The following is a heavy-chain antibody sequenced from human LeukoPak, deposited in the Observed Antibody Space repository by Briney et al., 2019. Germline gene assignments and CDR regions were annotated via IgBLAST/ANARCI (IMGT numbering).Heavy chain of an antibody. CDR2: IHPSGIF. J-gene: IGHJ4*02. V-gene: IGHV4-34*01. CDR3: ARGRDRSKAGDH. Sequence: PSETLSLTCDVYGGSCDDYYCSWIRQPPGKGLEWIGEIHPSGIFYYNSFLMSRVTISIDTSKSQFSLRLTSVTAADTAFYYCARGRDRSKAGDHWGQGSLVTVSS. CDR1: GGSCDDYY. D-gene: IGHD5-24*01.